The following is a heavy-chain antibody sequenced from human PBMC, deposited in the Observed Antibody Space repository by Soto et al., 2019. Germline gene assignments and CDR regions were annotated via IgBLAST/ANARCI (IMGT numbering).Heavy chain of an antibody. D-gene: IGHD2-21*01. V-gene: IGHV4-39*01. CDR3: ARQVPPGYYDY. CDR1: GGSISTGDYY. Sequence: QLQLQQSGPGLVKPAETLSLICSVSGGSISTGDYYWVWIRQPPGKGLQWLGTIHSGGRTYYHPSVRSRVTVSRDTSKNEFSLKLTSVTAPDTAVYYCARQVPPGYYDYWGQGTLVTVS. CDR2: IHSGGRT. J-gene: IGHJ4*02.